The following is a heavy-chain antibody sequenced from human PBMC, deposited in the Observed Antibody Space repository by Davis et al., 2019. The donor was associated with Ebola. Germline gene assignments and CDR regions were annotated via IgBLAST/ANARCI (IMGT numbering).Heavy chain of an antibody. D-gene: IGHD5-12*01. Sequence: SETLSLTCTVSGGSISSYYWSWIRQPPGKGLEWIGEINHSGSTNYNPSLKSRVTISVDTSKNQFSLKLSSVTAADTAVYYCARAGYSGYDLHYWGQGTLVTVSS. V-gene: IGHV4-34*01. CDR2: INHSGST. CDR1: GGSISSYY. CDR3: ARAGYSGYDLHY. J-gene: IGHJ4*02.